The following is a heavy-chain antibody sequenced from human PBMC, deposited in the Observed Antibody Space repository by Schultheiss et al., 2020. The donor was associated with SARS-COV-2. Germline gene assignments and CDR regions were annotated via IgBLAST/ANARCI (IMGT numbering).Heavy chain of an antibody. CDR2: ISYDGSNK. CDR3: ASGFYDFWSGYYKDDY. CDR1: GFTFTTYG. J-gene: IGHJ4*02. D-gene: IGHD3-3*01. Sequence: GGSLRLSCTASGFTFTTYGMHWVRQAPGKGLEWVAIISYDGSNKYYADSVEGRFTISRDNAKNSLYLQMNSLRAEDTAVYYCASGFYDFWSGYYKDDYWGRGTLVTVSS. V-gene: IGHV3-30*19.